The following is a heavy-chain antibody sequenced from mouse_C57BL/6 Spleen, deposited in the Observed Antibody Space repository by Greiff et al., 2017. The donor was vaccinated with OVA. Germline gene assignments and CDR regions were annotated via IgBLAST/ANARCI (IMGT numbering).Heavy chain of an antibody. CDR1: GFTFTTYP. D-gene: IGHD2-4*01. CDR2: FHPYNDDT. CDR3: ARRDDYEGYFDV. Sequence: VKLVESGAELVKPGASVKMSCKASGFTFTTYPIEWMKQNHGKSLEWIGNFHPYNDDTKYNEKFKGKATMTVEKSSSTVYLELSRLTSDDSAVYYCARRDDYEGYFDVWGTGTTVTVSS. J-gene: IGHJ1*03. V-gene: IGHV1-47*01.